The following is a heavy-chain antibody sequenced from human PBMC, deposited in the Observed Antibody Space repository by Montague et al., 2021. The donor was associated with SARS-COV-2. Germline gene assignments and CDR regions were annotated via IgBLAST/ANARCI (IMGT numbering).Heavy chain of an antibody. Sequence: SETLSLTCEVSGGSMSGYYWTWIRQSPGKGLVWIGYVHYTGSTKYNPSLKTRVSPSLDTPKNHFSLHLSSVTAADTAIYSCARAQNTCFIANCVNYFDVWGLGALVTVSS. V-gene: IGHV4-59*01. CDR2: VHYTGST. D-gene: IGHD1-1*01. J-gene: IGHJ4*02. CDR3: ARAQNTCFIANCVNYFDV. CDR1: GGSMSGYY.